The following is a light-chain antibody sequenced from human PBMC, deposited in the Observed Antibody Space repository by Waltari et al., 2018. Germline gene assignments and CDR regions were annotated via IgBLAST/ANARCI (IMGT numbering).Light chain of an antibody. Sequence: SYELTQPPSVSVSPGQTARITCSGDALPKQYAYWYQQKPGQAPVLVIYKDSERPSGIPERFSGSSSGTTVTLTISGVQAEDDADYYCQSADSSGTYPNWVFGGGTKLTVL. J-gene: IGLJ3*02. CDR3: QSADSSGTYPNWV. CDR1: ALPKQY. CDR2: KDS. V-gene: IGLV3-25*03.